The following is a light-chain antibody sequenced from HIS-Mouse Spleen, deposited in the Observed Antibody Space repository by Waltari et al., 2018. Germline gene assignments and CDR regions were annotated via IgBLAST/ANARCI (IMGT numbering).Light chain of an antibody. J-gene: IGLJ2*01. Sequence: QSALTQPPSASGSPGQSVTISCTRTSSDVCGSNYVPWYQQHPGKAPKLMIYEVSKRPSGVPGRFSGSKSGNTASLTVSGLQAEDEADYYCSSYAGSNNLVFGGGTKLTVL. CDR1: SSDVCGSNY. CDR2: EVS. V-gene: IGLV2-8*01. CDR3: SSYAGSNNLV.